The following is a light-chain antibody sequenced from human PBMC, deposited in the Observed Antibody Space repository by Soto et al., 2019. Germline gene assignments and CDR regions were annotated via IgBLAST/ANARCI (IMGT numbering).Light chain of an antibody. Sequence: DIQMTQSPSTLSASVGDRVTITCRASQSISSWLAWYQQKPGKAPNLLIYKASSLESGVPSRFSGGGSGTEFTLTISSLQPDDFATYYCQQYNTYKWTFGQGTKVDIK. CDR3: QQYNTYKWT. CDR2: KAS. V-gene: IGKV1-5*03. CDR1: QSISSW. J-gene: IGKJ1*01.